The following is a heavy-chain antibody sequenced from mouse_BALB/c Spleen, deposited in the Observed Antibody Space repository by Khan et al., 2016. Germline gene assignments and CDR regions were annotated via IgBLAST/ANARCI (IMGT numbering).Heavy chain of an antibody. V-gene: IGHV3-2*02. Sequence: VQLKESGPGLVKPSQSLSLTCTVTGYSITSDYAWNWIRQFPGNKLEWMGYISYSGTTNYNPSLKSRISITRDTSKNQFFLQLNSVTTEDTATXYGARWFVAWFAYWGQGTMVTVSA. CDR1: GYSITSDYA. CDR2: ISYSGTT. D-gene: IGHD2-2*01. CDR3: ARWFVAWFAY. J-gene: IGHJ3*01.